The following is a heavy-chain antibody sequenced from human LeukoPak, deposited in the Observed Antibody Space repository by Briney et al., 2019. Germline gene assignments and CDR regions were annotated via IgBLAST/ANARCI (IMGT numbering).Heavy chain of an antibody. V-gene: IGHV3-48*04. J-gene: IGHJ4*02. CDR1: GFTFNSYS. CDR2: ISSNSRTI. D-gene: IGHD4-11*01. Sequence: GGSLRLSCAASGFTFNSYSMSWVRQAPGKGLEWVSYISSNSRTIHYADSVKGQFTISRDNAKNSLYLQMNTLRAEDTAVYYCARMPLEIVTNFLDSWGQGTLATVSS. CDR3: ARMPLEIVTNFLDS.